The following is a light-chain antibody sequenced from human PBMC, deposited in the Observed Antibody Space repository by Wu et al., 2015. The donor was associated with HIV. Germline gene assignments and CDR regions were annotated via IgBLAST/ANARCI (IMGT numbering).Light chain of an antibody. CDR2: GVS. CDR3: QQYGSSPYT. V-gene: IGKV3-20*01. Sequence: EIVMTQSPATLSVSPGERATLSCRASQSVSSNLGWYQQKPGQAPRLLIYGVSSRATGIPDRFSGSGSGTDFTLTISRLEPEDFAVYYCQQYGSSPYTFGQGTKLEIE. CDR1: QSVSSN. J-gene: IGKJ2*01.